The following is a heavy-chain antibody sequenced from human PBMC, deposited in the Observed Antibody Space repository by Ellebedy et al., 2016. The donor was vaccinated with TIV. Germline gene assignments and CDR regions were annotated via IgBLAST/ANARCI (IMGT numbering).Heavy chain of an antibody. V-gene: IGHV4-4*07. D-gene: IGHD3-16*01. CDR3: ARLRDDAFDI. CDR2: IYTSGST. J-gene: IGHJ3*02. CDR1: GGSISSYY. Sequence: MPSETLSLTCTVSGGSISSYYWSWIRQPAGKGLELIGSIYTSGSTNYNPSLKSRVTMTVDTSKNQFSLKLSSVTAADTAVYYCARLRDDAFDIWGQGTMVTVSS.